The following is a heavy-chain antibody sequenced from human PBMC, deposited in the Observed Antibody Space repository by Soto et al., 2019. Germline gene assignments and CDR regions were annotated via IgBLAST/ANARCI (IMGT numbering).Heavy chain of an antibody. V-gene: IGHV3-21*01. D-gene: IGHD2-15*01. J-gene: IGHJ4*02. CDR2: ISSSSSYI. Sequence: GGSLRLSCAASGFTFSSYSMNWVRQAPGKGLEWVSSISSSSSYIYYADSVKGRFTISRDNAKNSLYLQTNSLGAEDTAVYYCARFYCSGGSCYSGNFWGQGTLVTVSS. CDR3: ARFYCSGGSCYSGNF. CDR1: GFTFSSYS.